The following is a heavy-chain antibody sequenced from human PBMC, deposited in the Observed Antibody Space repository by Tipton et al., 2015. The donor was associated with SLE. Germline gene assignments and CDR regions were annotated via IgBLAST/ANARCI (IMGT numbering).Heavy chain of an antibody. J-gene: IGHJ6*03. Sequence: SLRLSCAASGFTFSSYWMHWVRQAPGKGLVWVSRINSDGSSTSYADSVKGRFTISRDSTKNTLYLQMNSLRAEDTAVYYCAGGLVHYYYYMDVWGKGTTVTVSS. CDR2: INSDGSST. CDR1: GFTFSSYW. CDR3: AGGLVHYYYYMDV. D-gene: IGHD6-6*01. V-gene: IGHV3-74*01.